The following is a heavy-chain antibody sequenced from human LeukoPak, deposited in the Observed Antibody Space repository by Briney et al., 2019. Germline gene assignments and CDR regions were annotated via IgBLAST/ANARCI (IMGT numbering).Heavy chain of an antibody. CDR1: GYTFTSYG. Sequence: ASVKVSCKASGYTFTSYGISWVRQAPGQGLEWMGWISAYNGNTNYAQKLQGRVTMTTDTSTSTAYVELRSLRSDDTAVYYCARDLGLRQQQVPVDYWGQGTLVTVSS. CDR2: ISAYNGNT. CDR3: ARDLGLRQQQVPVDY. J-gene: IGHJ4*02. D-gene: IGHD6-13*01. V-gene: IGHV1-18*01.